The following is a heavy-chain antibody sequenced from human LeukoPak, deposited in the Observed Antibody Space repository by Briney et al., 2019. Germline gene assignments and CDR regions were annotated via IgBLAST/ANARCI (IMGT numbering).Heavy chain of an antibody. Sequence: GGSLRLSCTTSGFTFSSYALSWVRQAPGKGLEWVSGIRVSGSTYYPDSVTGRFTISRDNSENTLHLQMNSLRAEDTAVYYCARGAAVAGTSSDYWGQGTLVTVSS. J-gene: IGHJ4*02. CDR3: ARGAAVAGTSSDY. CDR1: GFTFSSYA. CDR2: IRVSGST. D-gene: IGHD6-19*01. V-gene: IGHV3-23*01.